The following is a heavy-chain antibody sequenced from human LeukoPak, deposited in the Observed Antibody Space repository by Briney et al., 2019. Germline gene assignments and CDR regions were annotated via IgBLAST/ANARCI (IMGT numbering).Heavy chain of an antibody. CDR3: AKDYYDSSGYYSYYFDY. CDR2: ISGSGGST. D-gene: IGHD3-22*01. J-gene: IGHJ4*02. CDR1: VFTFSSYS. V-gene: IGHV3-23*01. Sequence: GGSLRLSCAASVFTFSSYSMSWVRQAPGKGLEWVSAISGSGGSTYYADSVKGRFTISRDNSKNTLYLQMNSLRAEDTAVYYCAKDYYDSSGYYSYYFDYWGQGTLVTVSS.